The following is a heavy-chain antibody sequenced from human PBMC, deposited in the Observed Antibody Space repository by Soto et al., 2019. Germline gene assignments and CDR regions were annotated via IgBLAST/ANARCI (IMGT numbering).Heavy chain of an antibody. CDR2: ISAYNGNT. D-gene: IGHD6-6*01. V-gene: IGHV1-18*01. CDR3: AQSSSQSPH. Sequence: SVKFSCKAPGYTFTSYGLSWVRQAPGQVLECMIWISAYNGNTNYXXKLQGRVXXTTDTSTSAAXMELRXLRSDDTAVYYCAQSSSQSPHWGQGTLVPVXS. CDR1: GYTFTSYG. J-gene: IGHJ4*02.